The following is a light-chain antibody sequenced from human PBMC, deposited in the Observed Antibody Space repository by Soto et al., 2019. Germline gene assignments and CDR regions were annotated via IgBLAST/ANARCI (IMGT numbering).Light chain of an antibody. CDR2: DVS. CDR3: TSYTNSRTYV. Sequence: QSALTQPASVSGSPGQSITISCTGTSSDVGDYNYVHWYQQHPGKAPKVMIYDVSNRPSGVSYRFSGSKSGNTASLTISGLQAEDEADYYCTSYTNSRTYVFGTGTKLTVL. CDR1: SSDVGDYNY. J-gene: IGLJ1*01. V-gene: IGLV2-14*01.